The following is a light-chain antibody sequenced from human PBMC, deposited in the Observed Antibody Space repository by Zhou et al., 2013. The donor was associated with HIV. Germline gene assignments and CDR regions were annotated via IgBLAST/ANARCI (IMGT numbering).Light chain of an antibody. CDR2: QAS. CDR1: QSVSRW. J-gene: IGKJ1*01. CDR3: QQYNSYST. V-gene: IGKV1-5*03. Sequence: DIQMTQSPSTLSVSVGDRVAITCRASQSVSRWLAWYQQKEGEAPHLLIYQASNLQSGVPRRFSGSGSGTEFTLTISSLQPDDFATYYCQQYNSYSTFGQGTKVEIK.